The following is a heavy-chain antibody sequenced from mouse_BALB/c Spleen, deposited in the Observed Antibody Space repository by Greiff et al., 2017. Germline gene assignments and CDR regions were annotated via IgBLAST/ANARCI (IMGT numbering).Heavy chain of an antibody. CDR3: ARLRLPFYAMDY. V-gene: IGHV5-12-1*01. CDR1: GFAFSSYD. CDR2: ISSGGGST. J-gene: IGHJ4*01. D-gene: IGHD1-2*01. Sequence: EVKLMESGGGLVKPGGSLKLSCAASGFAFSSYDMSWVRQTPEKRLEWVAYISSGGGSTYYPDTVKGRFTISRDNAKNTLYLQMSSLKSEDTAMYYCARLRLPFYAMDYWGQGTSVTVSS.